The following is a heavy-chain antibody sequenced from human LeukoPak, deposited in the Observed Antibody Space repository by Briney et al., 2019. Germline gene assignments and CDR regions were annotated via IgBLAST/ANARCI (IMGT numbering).Heavy chain of an antibody. CDR3: ARVVPHYYDSSSYYYYFGY. CDR1: GGSISSYY. CDR2: IYYSETT. D-gene: IGHD3-22*01. V-gene: IGHV4-59*01. Sequence: SETLSLTCAVSGGSISSYYWSWIRQPPGKGLEWIGYIYYSETTNYNPSLKSRVTISVDTSKNQFSLKLSSVTAADTAVYYCARVVPHYYDSSSYYYYFGYWGQGTLVTVSS. J-gene: IGHJ4*02.